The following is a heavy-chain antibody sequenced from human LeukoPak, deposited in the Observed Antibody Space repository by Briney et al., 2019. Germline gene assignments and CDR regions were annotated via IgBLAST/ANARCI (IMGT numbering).Heavy chain of an antibody. D-gene: IGHD4-17*01. CDR3: ARGKNTVTTPPHFDY. V-gene: IGHV4-39*07. Sequence: PSETLSLTCTVSGGSISSGSYYWGWIRQPPGKGLEWIGSIYYSGSTYYNPSLKSRVTISVDTSKNQFSLKLSSVTAADTAVYYCARGKNTVTTPPHFDYWGQGTLVTVSS. CDR2: IYYSGST. CDR1: GGSISSGSYY. J-gene: IGHJ4*02.